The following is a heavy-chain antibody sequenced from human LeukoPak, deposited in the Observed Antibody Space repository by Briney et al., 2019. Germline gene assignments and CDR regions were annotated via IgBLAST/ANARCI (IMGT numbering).Heavy chain of an antibody. CDR3: ARVYYDSSGYGGFDY. CDR2: INWNGGST. Sequence: GGTLRLSCAASGFTFDDYGMSWVRPAPGRGLEWGSGINWNGGSTGYADSVKGRFTISRDNAKNSMYLQMNSLRAEDTALYYCARVYYDSSGYGGFDYWGQGTLVTVSS. D-gene: IGHD3-22*01. V-gene: IGHV3-20*04. CDR1: GFTFDDYG. J-gene: IGHJ4*02.